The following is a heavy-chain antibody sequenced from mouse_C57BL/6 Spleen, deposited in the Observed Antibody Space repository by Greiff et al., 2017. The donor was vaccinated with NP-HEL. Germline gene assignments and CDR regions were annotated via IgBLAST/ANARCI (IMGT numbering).Heavy chain of an antibody. CDR3: TPGTWYFDV. Sequence: EVKLQESGAELVRPGASVKLSCTASGFNIKDDYMHWVKQRPEQGLEWIGWIDPENGDTEYASKFQGKATITADTSSNTAYLQLSSLTSEDTAVYYCTPGTWYFDVWGTGTTVTVSS. CDR1: GFNIKDDY. CDR2: IDPENGDT. D-gene: IGHD3-3*01. V-gene: IGHV14-4*01. J-gene: IGHJ1*03.